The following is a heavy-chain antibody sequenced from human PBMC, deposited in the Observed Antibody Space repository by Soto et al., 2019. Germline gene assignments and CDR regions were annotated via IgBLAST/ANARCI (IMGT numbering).Heavy chain of an antibody. D-gene: IGHD2-2*01. V-gene: IGHV1-69*01. J-gene: IGHJ6*02. CDR3: ARGLGYCSSTSCQFYYYYGMDV. Sequence: QVQLVQSGAEVKKPGSSVKVSCKASGGTFSSYAISWVRQATGQGLEWVGGIIPIFGTANYGQKFQGRVKITADESTSTAYMELSSLRSEDTAVYYCARGLGYCSSTSCQFYYYYGMDVWGQGTTDTVSS. CDR1: GGTFSSYA. CDR2: IIPIFGTA.